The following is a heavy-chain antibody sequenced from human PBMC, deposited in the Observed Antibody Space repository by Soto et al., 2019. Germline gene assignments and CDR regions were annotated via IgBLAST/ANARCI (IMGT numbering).Heavy chain of an antibody. J-gene: IGHJ3*02. CDR1: GFTFSSYE. CDR2: ISSSISHT. Sequence: LRLSCAASGFTFSSYEMNWVRQAPGKGLEWVSAISSSISHTYYADSVKGRFTISRDNAKNSLYLQMNSLRAEDTAVYYCARELISVGGPDAFDIWGQGTMVTVSS. CDR3: ARELISVGGPDAFDI. D-gene: IGHD2-15*01. V-gene: IGHV3-21*01.